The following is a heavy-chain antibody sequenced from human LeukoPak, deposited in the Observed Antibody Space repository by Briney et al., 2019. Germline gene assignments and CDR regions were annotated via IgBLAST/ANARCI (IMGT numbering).Heavy chain of an antibody. J-gene: IGHJ6*03. Sequence: ASVKVSCKASGYTFTGYYMHWVRQAPGQGLEWMGWINPNSGGTNYAQKFQGRVTMTRDTSISTAYMELSRLRSDDTAVYYCARASGAMFWEDYYHMDVWGKGTTVTVSS. V-gene: IGHV1-2*02. CDR1: GYTFTGYY. D-gene: IGHD3-10*02. CDR2: INPNSGGT. CDR3: ARASGAMFWEDYYHMDV.